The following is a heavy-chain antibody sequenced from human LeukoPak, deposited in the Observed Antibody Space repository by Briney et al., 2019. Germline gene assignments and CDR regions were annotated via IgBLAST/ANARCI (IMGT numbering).Heavy chain of an antibody. D-gene: IGHD2-2*01. CDR3: ARAPANSYCSSTSCWFGEPRPYFDY. CDR1: GGSLSSGDYY. J-gene: IGHJ4*02. CDR2: IYYSGST. Sequence: SETLSLTCAVSGGSLSSGDYYWRWIRQPPGKGLEWIGYIYYSGSTYYNPSLKSRVTISVDTSKNQFSLKLSSVTAADTAVYYCARAPANSYCSSTSCWFGEPRPYFDYWGQGTLVTVSS. V-gene: IGHV4-30-4*01.